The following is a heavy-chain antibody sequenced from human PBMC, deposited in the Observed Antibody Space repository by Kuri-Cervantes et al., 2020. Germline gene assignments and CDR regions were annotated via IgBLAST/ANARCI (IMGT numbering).Heavy chain of an antibody. CDR2: IWYDGSKK. V-gene: IGHV3-33*03. Sequence: GGSLRLSCAASGFTFSTYGMHWVRQAPDKGLEWVALIWYDGSKKYYADSVKGRFTISRDNAKNSLYLQMNSLRAEDTAVYYCARVQKPFPPDYWGQGTLVTVSS. CDR3: ARVQKPFPPDY. D-gene: IGHD2/OR15-2a*01. J-gene: IGHJ4*02. CDR1: GFTFSTYG.